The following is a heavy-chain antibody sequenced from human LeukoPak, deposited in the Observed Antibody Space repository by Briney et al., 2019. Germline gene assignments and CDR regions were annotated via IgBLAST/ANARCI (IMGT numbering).Heavy chain of an antibody. Sequence: PSETLSLTCTVSGDSIIGYYWSWIRQPPGKGLEWIGYIHYSGSTNYNPSLKSRVTISVDTSRSHFSLKLSSATAADTAVYYCAREYYYDSSGYQYYFDYWGQGTLVTVSS. J-gene: IGHJ4*02. CDR2: IHYSGST. V-gene: IGHV4-59*01. CDR1: GDSIIGYY. D-gene: IGHD3-22*01. CDR3: AREYYYDSSGYQYYFDY.